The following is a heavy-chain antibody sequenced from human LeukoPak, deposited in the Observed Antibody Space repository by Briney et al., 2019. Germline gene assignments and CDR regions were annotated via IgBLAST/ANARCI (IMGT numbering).Heavy chain of an antibody. CDR1: GGSISSYY. CDR3: ARSPKTYYYDSSGYHNFDY. J-gene: IGHJ4*02. V-gene: IGHV4-59*01. Sequence: SETLSLTCTVSGGSISSYYWSWIRQPPGKGLEWIGYIYYSGSTNYNPSLKSRVTISVDTSKNQFSLKLSSVTAADTAVYYCARSPKTYYYDSSGYHNFDYWGQGTLVTVSS. CDR2: IYYSGST. D-gene: IGHD3-22*01.